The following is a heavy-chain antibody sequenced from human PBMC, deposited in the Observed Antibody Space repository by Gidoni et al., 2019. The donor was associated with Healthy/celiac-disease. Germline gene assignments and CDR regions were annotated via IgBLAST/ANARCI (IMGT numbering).Heavy chain of an antibody. CDR2: IKSKTDGGTT. J-gene: IGHJ4*02. D-gene: IGHD2-8*02. CDR3: TTDPFGYCTGGVCYIGY. Sequence: EVQLVESGGGLVKPGGSLRLSCAAAGFTCSTDWMSWVRQGPGKGLGCVGRIKSKTDGGTTDYAAPVKGRFTISRDDSKNTLYLQMNSLKTEDTAVYYCTTDPFGYCTGGVCYIGYWGQGTLVTVSS. CDR1: GFTCSTDW. V-gene: IGHV3-15*01.